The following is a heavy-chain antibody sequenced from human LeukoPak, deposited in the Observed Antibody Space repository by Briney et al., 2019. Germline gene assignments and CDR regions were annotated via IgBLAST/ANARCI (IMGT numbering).Heavy chain of an antibody. V-gene: IGHV3-23*01. D-gene: IGHD6-19*01. CDR3: AICHWYSSGCRNDY. CDR2: ISGSGGST. J-gene: IGHJ4*02. CDR1: GFTFSSYA. Sequence: PGGSLRLSCAASGFTFSSYAMHWVRQAPGKGLEWVSAISGSGGSTYYADSVKGRFTISRDNSKNTLYLQMNSLRAEDTAVYYCAICHWYSSGCRNDYWGQGTLVTVSS.